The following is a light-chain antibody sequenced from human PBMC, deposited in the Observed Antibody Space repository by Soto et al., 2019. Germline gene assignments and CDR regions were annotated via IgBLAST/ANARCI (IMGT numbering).Light chain of an antibody. CDR2: NAS. CDR1: QSISSW. V-gene: IGKV1-5*01. Sequence: DIPMTQSPSTLSASVGDRVTITCRASQSISSWLAWYQQKPGKAPKLLIYNASSMESGVPSRFSGSGSGTEFTLTISSLQPEDFATYYCQQYNSYPGTFGQGTKLEIK. CDR3: QQYNSYPGT. J-gene: IGKJ2*01.